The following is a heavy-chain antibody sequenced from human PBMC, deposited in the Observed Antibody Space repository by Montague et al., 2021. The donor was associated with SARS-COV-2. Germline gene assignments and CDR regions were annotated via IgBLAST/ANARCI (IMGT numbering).Heavy chain of an antibody. CDR1: DVSLSSSTW. J-gene: IGHJ4*02. V-gene: IGHV4-4*02. Sequence: SETLSLTCVVSDVSLSSSTWWSCVRQSPGKGLEWVGETYLSGFTXHNPSVKGRVTISLDDSRSQFSPRLTSVTAADTAVYFCARGGLENRGFDYWGQRALVTVSS. CDR3: ARGGLENRGFDY. CDR2: TYLSGFT. D-gene: IGHD1-1*01.